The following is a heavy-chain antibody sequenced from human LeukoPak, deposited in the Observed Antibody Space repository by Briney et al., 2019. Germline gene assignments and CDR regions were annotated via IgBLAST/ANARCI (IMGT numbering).Heavy chain of an antibody. J-gene: IGHJ4*02. V-gene: IGHV3-74*01. CDR1: GFTFSDYW. CDR3: AREQRYDDFDY. D-gene: IGHD5-12*01. Sequence: GGALRLSCAPSGFTFSDYWMHWVRHTPGKGRGWVSRIHPDGSRTSYIDSVKGRFIISRDNAENTVYLQTNGLRAEDAGVYYCAREQRYDDFDYWGQGILVTVSS. CDR2: IHPDGSRT.